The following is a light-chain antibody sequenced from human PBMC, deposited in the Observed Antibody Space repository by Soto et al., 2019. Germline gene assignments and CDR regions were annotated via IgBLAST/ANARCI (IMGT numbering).Light chain of an antibody. CDR3: QTWGTGPYVV. Sequence: LVLTQSPSASASLGASVKLTCTLSSGHSSYAIAWHQQQPEKGPRYLMKLNSDGSHSKGDGIPDRFSGSSSGAERYLTISSLQSEDEADYYCQTWGTGPYVVFGGGTQLTVL. V-gene: IGLV4-69*01. CDR1: SGHSSYA. J-gene: IGLJ2*01. CDR2: LNSDGSH.